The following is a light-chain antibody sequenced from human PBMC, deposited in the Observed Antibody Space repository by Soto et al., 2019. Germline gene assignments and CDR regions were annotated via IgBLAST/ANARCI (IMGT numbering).Light chain of an antibody. CDR1: QTISVS. CDR2: DAS. V-gene: IGKV1-5*01. J-gene: IGKJ1*01. Sequence: IQMTQSPSTLSASVGDTVTTTCRASQTISVSLAWYQQKPGKAPNLLIYDASTLQGGVPSRFSGSGSGTEFTLTVTSLQPEDFATYLCQQYDKYSTFGHGTKVDIK. CDR3: QQYDKYST.